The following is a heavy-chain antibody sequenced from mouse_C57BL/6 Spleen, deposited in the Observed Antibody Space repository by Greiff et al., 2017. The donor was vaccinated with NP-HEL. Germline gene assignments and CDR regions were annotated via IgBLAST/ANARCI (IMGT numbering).Heavy chain of an antibody. D-gene: IGHD1-1*01. V-gene: IGHV1-80*01. Sequence: VQLQQSGAELVKPGASVKISCKASGYAFSSYWMNWVKQRPGKGLEWIGQIYPGDGDTNYNGKFKGKATLTADKSSSTAYMQLSSLTSEDSAVYFCARGHYGSSWFAYWGQGTLVTVSA. CDR2: IYPGDGDT. J-gene: IGHJ3*01. CDR3: ARGHYGSSWFAY. CDR1: GYAFSSYW.